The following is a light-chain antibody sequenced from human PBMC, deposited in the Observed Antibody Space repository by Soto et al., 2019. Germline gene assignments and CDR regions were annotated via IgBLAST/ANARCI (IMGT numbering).Light chain of an antibody. Sequence: DIPLTQSPSFLSASVGDRVTMTCRASLGISGYLAWYQQKPGKVPRLLIYSASSLQSGVPSRFSGSGSGTEFTLTNSSLQPEDFASYYCQQLDRYPFTFGGGTKVEI. V-gene: IGKV1-9*01. J-gene: IGKJ4*01. CDR3: QQLDRYPFT. CDR1: LGISGY. CDR2: SAS.